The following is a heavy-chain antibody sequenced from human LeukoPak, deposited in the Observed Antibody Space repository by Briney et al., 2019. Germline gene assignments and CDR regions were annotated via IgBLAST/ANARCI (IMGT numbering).Heavy chain of an antibody. CDR2: IWYDGSNK. CDR1: GFTFSSYG. V-gene: IGHV3-33*01. J-gene: IGHJ4*02. D-gene: IGHD1-14*01. Sequence: GSLTLSCAASGFTFSSYGMHWVGQAPGKGLEWVAVIWYDGSNKYYADSVKGRFTISRDNSKNTLYLQMNSLRAEDTAVYYCARDLKNLDYWGQGPLVTFSS. CDR3: ARDLKNLDY.